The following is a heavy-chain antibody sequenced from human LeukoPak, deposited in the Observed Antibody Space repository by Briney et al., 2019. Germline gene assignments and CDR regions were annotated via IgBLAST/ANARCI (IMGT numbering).Heavy chain of an antibody. D-gene: IGHD3-10*01. J-gene: IGHJ4*02. V-gene: IGHV5-51*01. CDR2: IYPDDSDT. Sequence: GESLRISCKGSGYSFTTYWIGWVRQMPGKGLEWMGIIYPDDSDTRYSPSFQGQVTISADKSINTAYLQWSSLKASDTATYYCARQFRVRGDFDYWGQGTLVTVSS. CDR3: ARQFRVRGDFDY. CDR1: GYSFTTYW.